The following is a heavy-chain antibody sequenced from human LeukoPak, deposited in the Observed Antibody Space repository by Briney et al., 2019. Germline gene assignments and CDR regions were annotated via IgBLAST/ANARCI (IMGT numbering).Heavy chain of an antibody. CDR1: GFTFDDYA. J-gene: IGHJ3*02. D-gene: IGHD5-18*01. Sequence: PGGSLRLSCAASGFTFDDYATHWVRQAPGKGLEWVSGISWNSGSIGYADSVKGRFTISRDNAKNSLFLQMNSLRAEDTAVYYCARDRGWIQHDIWGQGTMVTVSS. CDR3: ARDRGWIQHDI. CDR2: ISWNSGSI. V-gene: IGHV3-9*01.